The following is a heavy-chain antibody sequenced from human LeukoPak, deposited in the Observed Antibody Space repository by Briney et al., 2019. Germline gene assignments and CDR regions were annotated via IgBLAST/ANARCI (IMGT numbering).Heavy chain of an antibody. J-gene: IGHJ4*02. CDR3: ARAKWFGELFLDY. CDR2: IYHSGST. CDR1: GYSIRSGYY. V-gene: IGHV4-38-2*02. D-gene: IGHD3-10*01. Sequence: SETLSLTCTVSGYSIRSGYYWGWIRQPPGKGLEWIGSIYHSGSTYYNPSLKSRVTISVDKSKNQFSLKLSSVTAADTAVYYCARAKWFGELFLDYWGQGTLVTVSS.